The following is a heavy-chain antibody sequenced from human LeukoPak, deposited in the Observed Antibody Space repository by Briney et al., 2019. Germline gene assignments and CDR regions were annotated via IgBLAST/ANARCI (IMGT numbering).Heavy chain of an antibody. Sequence: GESLKISCKGSGYSFTSYWIGWVRQMPGKGLEWMGIIYPGDSDTRYSPSFQGQVTISADKSISTAYLQWSSLKASDTAMYYCARQDYYVGPAGWFDPWGQGTLVTVSS. D-gene: IGHD3-10*02. CDR1: GYSFTSYW. CDR2: IYPGDSDT. CDR3: ARQDYYVGPAGWFDP. J-gene: IGHJ5*02. V-gene: IGHV5-51*01.